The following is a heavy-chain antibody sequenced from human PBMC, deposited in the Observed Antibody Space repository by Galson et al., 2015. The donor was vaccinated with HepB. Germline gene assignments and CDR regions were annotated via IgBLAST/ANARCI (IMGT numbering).Heavy chain of an antibody. Sequence: SVKVSCKASGGTFSSYAISWVRQAPGQGLEWMGRIIPILGIANYAQKFQGRVTITADKSTSTAYMELSSLRSEDTAVYYCARFPNLTTGPDWYFDLWGRGTLVTVSS. V-gene: IGHV1-69*04. D-gene: IGHD4-17*01. CDR3: ARFPNLTTGPDWYFDL. CDR2: IIPILGIA. CDR1: GGTFSSYA. J-gene: IGHJ2*01.